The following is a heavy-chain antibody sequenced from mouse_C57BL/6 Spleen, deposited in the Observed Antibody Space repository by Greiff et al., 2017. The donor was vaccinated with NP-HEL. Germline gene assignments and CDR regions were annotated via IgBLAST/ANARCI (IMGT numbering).Heavy chain of an antibody. D-gene: IGHD1-1*01. Sequence: EVQLQQSGPELVKPGASVKMSCKASGYTFTDYNMHWVKQSHGKSLEWIGYINPNNGGTSYNQKFKGKATLTVNKSSSTAYMERRSLTSEDSAVYYCARVPGSRGDYWGQGTTLTVSS. V-gene: IGHV1-22*01. CDR2: INPNNGGT. CDR3: ARVPGSRGDY. CDR1: GYTFTDYN. J-gene: IGHJ2*01.